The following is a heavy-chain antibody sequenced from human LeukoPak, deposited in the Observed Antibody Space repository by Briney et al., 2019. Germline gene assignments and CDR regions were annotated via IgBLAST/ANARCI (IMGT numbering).Heavy chain of an antibody. D-gene: IGHD5-18*01. J-gene: IGHJ4*02. Sequence: GGSLKISCQGSGYSFTSYWIGWVRQMPGQGMEWMGIIYPGDSDTRSSPSFPGQVTISADKSISTAYLQSSSLKASDTDMYYCAIRGSSLPGSFDYWGQGTLVTVSS. V-gene: IGHV5-51*01. CDR3: AIRGSSLPGSFDY. CDR2: IYPGDSDT. CDR1: GYSFTSYW.